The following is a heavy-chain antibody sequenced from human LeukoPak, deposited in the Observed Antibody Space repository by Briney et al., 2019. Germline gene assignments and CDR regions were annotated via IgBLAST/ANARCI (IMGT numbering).Heavy chain of an antibody. CDR3: AREVGNIVVVVAAPYYFDY. V-gene: IGHV4-59*12. Sequence: SETLSLTCTVSGGSISSYYWSWIRQPPGKGLEWIGYIYYSGSTNYNPSLKSRVTMSVDTSKNQFSLKLSSVTAADTAVYYCAREVGNIVVVVAAPYYFDYWGQGTLVTVSS. CDR2: IYYSGST. D-gene: IGHD2-15*01. J-gene: IGHJ4*02. CDR1: GGSISSYY.